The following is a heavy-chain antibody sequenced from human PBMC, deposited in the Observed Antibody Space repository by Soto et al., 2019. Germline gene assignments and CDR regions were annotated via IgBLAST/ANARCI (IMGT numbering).Heavy chain of an antibody. D-gene: IGHD1-1*01. CDR1: GGSISSGGYF. CDR2: IFYSGTT. V-gene: IGHV4-31*03. Sequence: QVQLQESGPGLVKPSQTLSLTCTVSGGSISSGGYFWSWIRQPPGKGLEWIGNIFYSGTTYYNPSLKSRVVISVVTSKNQFSVKLSSVTAADTAVYFCATGVLYWGQGTLVPVSS. CDR3: ATGVLY. J-gene: IGHJ4*02.